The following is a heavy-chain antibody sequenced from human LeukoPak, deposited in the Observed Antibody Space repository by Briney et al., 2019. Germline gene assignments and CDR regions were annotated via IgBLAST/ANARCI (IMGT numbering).Heavy chain of an antibody. CDR3: ARRSNGWTGYFDL. Sequence: SVKVSCKASGATFSSYAISWVRQAPGQGLEWMGRIIPIFGTANYAQKFQGRVTITTDESTSTAYMELSSLRSEDTAVYYCARRSNGWTGYFDLWGRGTLLTVSS. CDR2: IIPIFGTA. J-gene: IGHJ2*01. CDR1: GATFSSYA. D-gene: IGHD6-19*01. V-gene: IGHV1-69*05.